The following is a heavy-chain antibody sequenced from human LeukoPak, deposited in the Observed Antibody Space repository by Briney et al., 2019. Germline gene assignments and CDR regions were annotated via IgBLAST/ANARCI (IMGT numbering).Heavy chain of an antibody. Sequence: KPSQTLSLTCTVSGGSISSGSYYWSWIRQPAGKGLEWIGRIYTSGSTNYNPSLKSRVTISVDTSKNQFSLKLSSVTAADTAVYYCARHRNGSGSYRTPNWFDPWGQGTLVTVSS. J-gene: IGHJ5*02. V-gene: IGHV4-61*02. CDR2: IYTSGST. D-gene: IGHD3-10*01. CDR3: ARHRNGSGSYRTPNWFDP. CDR1: GGSISSGSYY.